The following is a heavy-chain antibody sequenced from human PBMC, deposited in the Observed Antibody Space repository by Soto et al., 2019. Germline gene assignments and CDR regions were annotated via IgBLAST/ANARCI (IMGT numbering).Heavy chain of an antibody. Sequence: AGGALRLSCAASGFTLSRYYISWVRQAQGKGLEWVANVNEDGSEKYYVDSVKGRFTVSRDNAKNSLYLQMNSLRAEDTAVYYCAKWGGAGSGYWGQGTLVTVS. V-gene: IGHV3-7*01. J-gene: IGHJ4*02. D-gene: IGHD1-26*01. CDR3: AKWGGAGSGY. CDR1: GFTLSRYY. CDR2: VNEDGSEK.